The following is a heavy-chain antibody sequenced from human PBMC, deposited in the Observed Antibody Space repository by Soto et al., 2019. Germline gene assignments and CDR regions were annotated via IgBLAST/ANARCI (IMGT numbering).Heavy chain of an antibody. CDR1: RYTFSSYG. CDR2: ISAYNGNT. D-gene: IGHD2-2*01. Sequence: ASVKVSCKASRYTFSSYGISWVRQAPGQGLEWMGWISAYNGNTKYAQKFQGRVTINPDPSNNQLSLQLNSVTPDDTAVYYCVRLVGNSWLDSWGPGTLVTVPS. CDR3: VRLVGNSWLDS. V-gene: IGHV1-18*01. J-gene: IGHJ5*01.